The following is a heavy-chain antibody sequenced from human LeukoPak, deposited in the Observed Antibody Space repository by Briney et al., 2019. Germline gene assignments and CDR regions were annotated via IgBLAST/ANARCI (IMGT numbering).Heavy chain of an antibody. J-gene: IGHJ6*02. CDR1: GFTFRCYS. CDR2: ISSSSSYI. CDR3: ASHTPIGMYV. Sequence: GGSLRLSCAASGFTFRCYSMNWVRQAPGKGLEWVSSISSSSSYIYYADSVKGRFTISRDNAKNSLFLQVNSLRDEDTAVYYCASHTPIGMYVWGQVTTVTVSS. V-gene: IGHV3-21*01.